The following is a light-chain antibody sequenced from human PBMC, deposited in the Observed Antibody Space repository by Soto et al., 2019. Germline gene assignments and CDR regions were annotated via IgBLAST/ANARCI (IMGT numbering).Light chain of an antibody. J-gene: IGLJ1*01. CDR3: CSYEGSYHFV. CDR2: DVD. CDR1: SSDVGGYNY. Sequence: QSALTQPRSVSGSPGQSVTISCTGTSSDVGGYNYVSWYQHHPGKAPKLMIYDVDKRPSGVPGRFSGSKSGDTASLTISGLQAEDEADYHCCSYEGSYHFVFGTGTKVTVL. V-gene: IGLV2-11*01.